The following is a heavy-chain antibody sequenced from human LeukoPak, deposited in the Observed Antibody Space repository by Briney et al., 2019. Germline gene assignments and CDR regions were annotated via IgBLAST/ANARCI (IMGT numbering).Heavy chain of an antibody. CDR1: GYNLTVLS. D-gene: IGHD6-19*01. CDR3: ARAIHSSGWYFDY. CDR2: ISAYNGDT. J-gene: IGHJ4*02. Sequence: GASVKVSCKVSGYNLTVLSIRWVRQAPGQGLEWIGWISAYNGDTDYAQKFQGRVTMTTDPSTSTAYMELRSLRSDDTAVYYCARAIHSSGWYFDYWGQGTLVTVSS. V-gene: IGHV1-18*01.